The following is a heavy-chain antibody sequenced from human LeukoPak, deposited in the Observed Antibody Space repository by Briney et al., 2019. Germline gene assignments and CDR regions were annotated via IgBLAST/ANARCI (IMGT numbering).Heavy chain of an antibody. V-gene: IGHV4-31*03. CDR3: ARVTYYDTIQTYYFDY. Sequence: SETLSLTCTVSGASTTTTTHYWSWLRQHPGKGPEWIAYIYYDAGAYYNPSLASRVTISVDTSKNQFSLKLSSVTAADTAVYYCARVTYYDTIQTYYFDYWGQGTLVTVSS. D-gene: IGHD3-22*01. CDR2: IYYDAGA. J-gene: IGHJ4*02. CDR1: GASTTTTTHY.